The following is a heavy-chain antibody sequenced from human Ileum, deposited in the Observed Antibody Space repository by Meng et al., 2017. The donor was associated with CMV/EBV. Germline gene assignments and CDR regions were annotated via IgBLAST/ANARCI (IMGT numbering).Heavy chain of an antibody. CDR1: EFTLRSHW. CDR3: ARVSSEDFWCGRYPSGCYGMNV. CDR2: IKQDGSEK. Sequence: GESPKTSCAASEFTLRSHWMSGVRQAPGKGLEWVANIKQDGSEKYYVDSVKGRFTISRDNAKNSVYLQMNSLRVKDTAVYYCARVSSEDFWCGRYPSGCYGMNVWGQGTTVTVSS. D-gene: IGHD3-3*01. J-gene: IGHJ6*02. V-gene: IGHV3-7*01.